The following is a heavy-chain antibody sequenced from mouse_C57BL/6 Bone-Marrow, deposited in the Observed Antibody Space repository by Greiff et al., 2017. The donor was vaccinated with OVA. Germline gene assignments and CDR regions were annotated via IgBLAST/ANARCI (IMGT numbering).Heavy chain of an antibody. V-gene: IGHV5-6*02. D-gene: IGHD2-2*01. J-gene: IGHJ2*01. CDR1: GFTFSSYG. Sequence: EVKLVESGGDLVKPGGSLKLSCAASGFTFSSYGMSWVRQTPDKRLEWVATISSGGSYTYYPDSVKGRFTISRDNAKNTLYLQMSSLKSEDTAMYYCARGYGHDQGDYWGQGTTLTVSS. CDR3: ARGYGHDQGDY. CDR2: ISSGGSYT.